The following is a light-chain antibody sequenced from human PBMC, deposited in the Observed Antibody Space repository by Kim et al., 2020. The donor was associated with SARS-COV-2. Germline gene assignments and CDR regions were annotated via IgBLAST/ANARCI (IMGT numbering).Light chain of an antibody. CDR1: QSISSW. V-gene: IGKV1-5*03. CDR2: KAS. J-gene: IGKJ2*01. Sequence: DIQMTQSPSTLSASVGDRVTITCRASQSISSWLAWYQQKPGKAPKLLIYKASSLESGVPSRFSGSGSGTEFTLTISSLQPDDFATYYCQQSNTYSTFGQGTKLEI. CDR3: QQSNTYST.